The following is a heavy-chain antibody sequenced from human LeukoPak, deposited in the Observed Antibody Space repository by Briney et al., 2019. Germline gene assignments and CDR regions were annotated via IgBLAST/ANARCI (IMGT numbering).Heavy chain of an antibody. D-gene: IGHD4-17*01. J-gene: IGHJ6*03. Sequence: ASVKVSCKASGYTVTTYGINWVRQAPGQGLEWMGWISAYSGHTKYAQRLQGRVTMTTDTSTNTAYMQLTSLRSDDTVVYYCARDVSTVTTRGDYYYYMDVWGKGTTVTVSS. CDR3: ARDVSTVTTRGDYYYYMDV. CDR1: GYTVTTYG. CDR2: ISAYSGHT. V-gene: IGHV1-18*01.